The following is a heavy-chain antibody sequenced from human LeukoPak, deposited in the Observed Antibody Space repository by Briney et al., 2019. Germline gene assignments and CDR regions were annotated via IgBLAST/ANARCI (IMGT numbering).Heavy chain of an antibody. CDR2: LSFDGSNE. V-gene: IGHV3-30*03. Sequence: PGRSLRLSCAASGFTFSSYGMHWVRQSPGRGLEWVSFLSFDGSNEFYADSLKGRFTISRDNSKDTLYLQMDSLRAEGTALYYCAREEHDYVWGSYRYYYYYGIDVWGQGTTVTVTS. D-gene: IGHD3-16*02. J-gene: IGHJ6*02. CDR1: GFTFSSYG. CDR3: AREEHDYVWGSYRYYYYYGIDV.